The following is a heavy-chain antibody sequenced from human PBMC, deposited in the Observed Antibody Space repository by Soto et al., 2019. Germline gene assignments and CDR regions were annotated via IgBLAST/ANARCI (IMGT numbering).Heavy chain of an antibody. CDR1: GGTFSKYA. D-gene: IGHD6-13*01. V-gene: IGHV1-69*01. J-gene: IGHJ6*02. CDR2: IIPFFQTP. CDR3: ARSRAAAPPRVGMDV. Sequence: QVQLVQSGAEVKKPGSSVKVSRKASGGTFSKYAISWVRQAPGQGLEWMGGIIPFFQTPNYAQKYQGRVTITADESTTTAYMEMRSLRSEDTAVYYCARSRAAAPPRVGMDVWGQGTTVTVSS.